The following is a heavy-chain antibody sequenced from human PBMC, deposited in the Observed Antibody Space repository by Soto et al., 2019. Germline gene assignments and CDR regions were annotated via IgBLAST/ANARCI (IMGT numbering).Heavy chain of an antibody. CDR2: VYRTGST. CDR1: GGSISTSNW. Sequence: QVQLQESGPGLVKPSGTLSLTCAVSGGSISTSNWWSWVRQPPGKGLEWIGEVYRTGSTNYNPSLESRLTISVDKSKNQFPRKLTSVTAADTAVYYCARARATMAAAAIFDCWGQGTLVTVSS. CDR3: ARARATMAAAAIFDC. V-gene: IGHV4-4*02. J-gene: IGHJ4*02. D-gene: IGHD6-13*01.